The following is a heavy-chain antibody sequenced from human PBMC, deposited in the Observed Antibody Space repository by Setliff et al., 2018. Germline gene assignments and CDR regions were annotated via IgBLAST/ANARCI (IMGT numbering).Heavy chain of an antibody. J-gene: IGHJ5*02. CDR3: ASPFPHGWSGHYGVGWFDP. D-gene: IGHD3-3*01. CDR1: GGTFSSYA. V-gene: IGHV1-69*13. Sequence: GASVKVSCKASGGTFSSYAISWVRQAPGQGLEWMGGIIPIFGTANYAQKFQGRVTITADESTSTAYMELSSLRSEDTAVYYCASPFPHGWSGHYGVGWFDPWGQGTLVTVSS. CDR2: IIPIFGTA.